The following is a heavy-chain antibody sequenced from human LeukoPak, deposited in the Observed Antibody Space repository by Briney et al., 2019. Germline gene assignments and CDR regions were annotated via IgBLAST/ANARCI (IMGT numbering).Heavy chain of an antibody. CDR1: GGSISSSSYY. Sequence: PSQTLSLTCAVSGGSISSSSYYWGWIRQPPGKGLEWIGSIYYSGSTYYNPSLKSRVTISVDTSKNQFSLKLSSVTAADTAVYYCARHKPDIVVVPAASYYFDYWGQGTLVTVSS. CDR3: ARHKPDIVVVPAASYYFDY. D-gene: IGHD2-2*01. CDR2: IYYSGST. V-gene: IGHV4-39*01. J-gene: IGHJ4*02.